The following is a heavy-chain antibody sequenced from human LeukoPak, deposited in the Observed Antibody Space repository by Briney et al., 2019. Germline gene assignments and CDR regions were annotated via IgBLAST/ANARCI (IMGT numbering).Heavy chain of an antibody. CDR3: ARDLYFRDYYDSSGYGRFDP. D-gene: IGHD3-22*01. J-gene: IGHJ5*02. CDR2: IYHSGST. CDR1: GYSISSGYY. Sequence: SETLSLTCTVSGYSISSGYYWGWIRQPPGKGLEWIGSIYHSGSTYYNPSLKSRVTISVDTSKNQFSLKLSSVTAADTAVYYCARDLYFRDYYDSSGYGRFDPWGQGTLVTVSS. V-gene: IGHV4-38-2*02.